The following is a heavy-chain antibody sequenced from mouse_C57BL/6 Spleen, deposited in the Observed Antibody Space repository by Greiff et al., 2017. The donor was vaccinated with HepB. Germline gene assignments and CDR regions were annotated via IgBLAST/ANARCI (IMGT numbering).Heavy chain of an antibody. CDR1: GFTFSSYA. D-gene: IGHD2-1*01. CDR2: ISSGGDYI. Sequence: EVKLMESGEGLVKPGGSLKLSCAASGFTFSSYAMSWVRQTPEKRLEWVAYISSGGDYIYYADTVKGRFTISRDNARNTLYLQMSSLKSEDTAMYYCTRGGGNSGYFDVWGTGTTVTVSS. CDR3: TRGGGNSGYFDV. J-gene: IGHJ1*03. V-gene: IGHV5-9-1*02.